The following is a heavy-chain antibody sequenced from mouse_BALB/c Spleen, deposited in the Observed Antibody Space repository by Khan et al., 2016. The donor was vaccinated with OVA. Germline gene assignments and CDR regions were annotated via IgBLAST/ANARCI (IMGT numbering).Heavy chain of an antibody. CDR3: VRYCAYHRNDCLFAY. CDR2: INPSNGYT. Sequence: QVQLKESGAELARPGASVKMSCKASGYTFTSYTIHWIKERPGQGLEWIGYINPSNGYTNYNQKFKDKATLTTDKSSTTAYMQLSSLTSDDSAVYNCVRYCAYHRNDCLFAYWGQGTLVTVSA. J-gene: IGHJ3*01. V-gene: IGHV1-4*01. CDR1: GYTFTSYT. D-gene: IGHD2-14*01.